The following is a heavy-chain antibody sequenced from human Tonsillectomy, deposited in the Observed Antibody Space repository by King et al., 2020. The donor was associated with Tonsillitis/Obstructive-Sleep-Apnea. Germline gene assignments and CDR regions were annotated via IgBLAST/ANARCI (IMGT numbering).Heavy chain of an antibody. CDR2: IWYDGSNK. Sequence: VQLVESGGGVVQPGRSLRLSCAASGFTFSSYGMHWVRQAPGKGLEWVAVIWYDGSNKYYADSVKGRFTISRDNSKNTLYLQMNSLRAEDTAVYYCASVPLGSSSWYYFDYWGQGTLVTVSS. J-gene: IGHJ4*02. CDR3: ASVPLGSSSWYYFDY. V-gene: IGHV3-33*01. D-gene: IGHD6-13*01. CDR1: GFTFSSYG.